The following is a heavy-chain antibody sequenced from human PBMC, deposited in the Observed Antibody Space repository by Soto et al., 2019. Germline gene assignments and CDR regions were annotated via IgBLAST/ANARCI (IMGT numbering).Heavy chain of an antibody. CDR3: AKDQGRLPTYYYGMDV. J-gene: IGHJ6*02. D-gene: IGHD4-17*01. Sequence: EVQLLESGGGLVQPGGSLRLSCAASGFTFSRYSMTWVRQAPGKGLEWVSSISGNTDSTYYADSVEGRFTISRDNSKHSLYLQMNSLRAEDTDIYFCAKDQGRLPTYYYGMDVWGQGTTVTVSS. V-gene: IGHV3-23*01. CDR2: ISGNTDST. CDR1: GFTFSRYS.